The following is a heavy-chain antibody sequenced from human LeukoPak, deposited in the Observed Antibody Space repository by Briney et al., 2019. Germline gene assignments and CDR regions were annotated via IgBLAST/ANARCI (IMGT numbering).Heavy chain of an antibody. CDR3: ARNVYCSGGSCYPRNWFDP. CDR2: IFHGGST. CDR1: GGSISSNNW. D-gene: IGHD2-15*01. Sequence: SGTLSLTCAVSGGSISSNNWWSWVRQPPGKGLEWIGEIFHGGSTNYSPSLKSRVTISVDTSKNQFSLKLSSVTAADTAVYYCARNVYCSGGSCYPRNWFDPWGQGTLVTVSS. V-gene: IGHV4-4*02. J-gene: IGHJ5*02.